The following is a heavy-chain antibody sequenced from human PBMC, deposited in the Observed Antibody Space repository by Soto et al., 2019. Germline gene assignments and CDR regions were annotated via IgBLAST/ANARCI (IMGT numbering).Heavy chain of an antibody. V-gene: IGHV4-59*08. Sequence: QVQLQQSGPRLVKPSETLSLTCTVSSGPDRSHNWGWIRQPPGRGLEWIRYVYYTGDTAYNPSLRRRVSIAAETPTNDISLTLSSVTAADTAVYFCVRQGIDYLHGLVDVWGQGTTVSVSS. CDR1: SGPDRSHN. J-gene: IGHJ6*02. D-gene: IGHD4-17*01. CDR3: VRQGIDYLHGLVDV. CDR2: VYYTGDT.